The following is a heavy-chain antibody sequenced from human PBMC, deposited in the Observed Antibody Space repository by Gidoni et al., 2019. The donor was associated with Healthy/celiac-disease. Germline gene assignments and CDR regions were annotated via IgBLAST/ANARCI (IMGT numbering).Heavy chain of an antibody. Sequence: EVQLLESGGGLVQPGGSLRLSWEASGFTFSSYAMSWVRQAPGKGLEWVSAISGSGGSTYYADSVKGRFTISRYNSKNTLYLQMNSLRAEDTAVYYCAKLVSGWYFDYWGQGTLVTVSS. V-gene: IGHV3-23*01. CDR1: GFTFSSYA. CDR3: AKLVSGWYFDY. J-gene: IGHJ4*02. CDR2: ISGSGGST. D-gene: IGHD6-19*01.